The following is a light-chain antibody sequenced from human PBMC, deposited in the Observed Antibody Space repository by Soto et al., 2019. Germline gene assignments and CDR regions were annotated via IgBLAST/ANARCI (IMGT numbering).Light chain of an antibody. V-gene: IGLV2-14*01. CDR3: SSYTSSTGYV. CDR1: SSDVGGYNY. J-gene: IGLJ1*01. CDR2: EVS. Sequence: QSALTQAASVSGSPGQSITISCTGTSSDVGGYNYVSWYQQHPGKAPKLMIYEVSNRPSGVSNRFSGSKSGNTASLTISGLQAEDEADYYCSSYTSSTGYVFGTGTKVTVL.